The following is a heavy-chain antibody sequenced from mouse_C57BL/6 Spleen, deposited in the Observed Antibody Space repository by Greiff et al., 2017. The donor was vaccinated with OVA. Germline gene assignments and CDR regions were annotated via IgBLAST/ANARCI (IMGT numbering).Heavy chain of an antibody. D-gene: IGHD3-2*02. V-gene: IGHV3-6*01. CDR1: GYSITSGYY. CDR3: ARKLRGYYFDY. CDR2: ISYDGSN. Sequence: EVKVEESGPGLVKPSQSLSLTCSVTGYSITSGYYWNWIRQFPGNKLEWMGYISYDGSNNYNPSLKNRISITRDTSKNQFFLKLNSVTTEDTATYYCARKLRGYYFDYWGQGTTLTVSS. J-gene: IGHJ2*01.